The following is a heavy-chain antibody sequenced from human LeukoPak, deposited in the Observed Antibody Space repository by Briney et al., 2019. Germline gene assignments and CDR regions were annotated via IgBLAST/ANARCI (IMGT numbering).Heavy chain of an antibody. Sequence: PGRSLRLSCAASGFTFSSYAMHWVRQAPGKGLEWVAVISYDGSNKYYADSVKGRFTISRDNSKNTLYLQMNSLRAEDTAVYYCARGQIAEIDYWGQGTLVTVSS. V-gene: IGHV3-30*04. CDR1: GFTFSSYA. CDR2: ISYDGSNK. D-gene: IGHD1-14*01. J-gene: IGHJ4*02. CDR3: ARGQIAEIDY.